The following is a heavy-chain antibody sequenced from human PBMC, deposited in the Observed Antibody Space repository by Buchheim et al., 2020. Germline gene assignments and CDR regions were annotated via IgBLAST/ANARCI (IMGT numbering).Heavy chain of an antibody. Sequence: EVQLLESGGGLVQPGGSLRLSCAASGFTFSSYAMSWVRQAPGTGLEWVSAISGSGGSTYYADSVTGRFTISRDNSKNTRYLQMNSLRAEDTAVYYCSKDRRSAGTVTTFYFDYWGQGTL. J-gene: IGHJ4*02. CDR1: GFTFSSYA. CDR3: SKDRRSAGTVTTFYFDY. D-gene: IGHD4-17*01. V-gene: IGHV3-23*01. CDR2: ISGSGGST.